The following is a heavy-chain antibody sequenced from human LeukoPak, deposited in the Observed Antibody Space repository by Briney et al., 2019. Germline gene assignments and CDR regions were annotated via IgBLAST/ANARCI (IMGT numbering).Heavy chain of an antibody. Sequence: GSSVKVSCKASGGTFSSYAISWVRRAPGQGLEWMGGIIPIFGTANYAQKFQGRVTITADESTSTAYMELSSLRSEDTAVYYCARDGIAAAGTLLNWFDPWGQGTLVTVSS. V-gene: IGHV1-69*01. CDR1: GGTFSSYA. CDR2: IIPIFGTA. D-gene: IGHD6-13*01. J-gene: IGHJ5*02. CDR3: ARDGIAAAGTLLNWFDP.